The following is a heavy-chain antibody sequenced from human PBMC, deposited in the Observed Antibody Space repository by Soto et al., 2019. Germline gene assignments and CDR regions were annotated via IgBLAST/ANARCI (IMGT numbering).Heavy chain of an antibody. J-gene: IGHJ6*02. CDR3: ARRAGVVTGYYCGMDV. CDR2: IYYSGST. Sequence: PSETLSLTCTVSGGSISSSSYYWGWIRQPPGKGLEWIGSIYYSGSTYYNPSLKSRVTISVDTSKNQFSLKLSSVSAAETAVYYCARRAGVVTGYYCGMDVWGQGTTVTVSS. CDR1: GGSISSSSYY. D-gene: IGHD2-21*02. V-gene: IGHV4-39*01.